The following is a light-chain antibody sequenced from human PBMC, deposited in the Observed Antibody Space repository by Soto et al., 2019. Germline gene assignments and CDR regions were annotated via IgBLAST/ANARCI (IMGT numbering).Light chain of an antibody. CDR3: QQSYSTPWT. Sequence: DIQMTQSPSSLSASVGDRVTITCRASQSISSYLNWYQQKPGKAPKLLIYAASSLQSGVPSRFSGSGSGTDFTLTISSLQPEDFATDYCQQSYSTPWTFGQGTKVAIK. J-gene: IGKJ1*01. CDR2: AAS. V-gene: IGKV1-39*01. CDR1: QSISSY.